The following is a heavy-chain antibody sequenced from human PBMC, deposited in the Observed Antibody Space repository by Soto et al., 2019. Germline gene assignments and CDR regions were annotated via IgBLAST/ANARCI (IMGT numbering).Heavy chain of an antibody. CDR2: ISSSSSYI. J-gene: IGHJ3*02. D-gene: IGHD1-26*01. Sequence: GGSLRLSCAASGFTFSSYSMNWVRQAPGKGLEWVSSISSSSSYIYYADSVKGRFTISRDNAKNSLYLQMNSLRAEDTAVYYCATSGSSDAFDIWGQGTMVTVSS. CDR3: ATSGSSDAFDI. V-gene: IGHV3-21*01. CDR1: GFTFSSYS.